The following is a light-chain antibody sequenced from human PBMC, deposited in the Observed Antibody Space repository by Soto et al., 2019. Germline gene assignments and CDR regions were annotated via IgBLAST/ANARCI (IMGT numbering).Light chain of an antibody. Sequence: EIVLTQSPATLSLSPGEGATLSCRASQSVGRKLVWYQQKAGQAPRPLIFDASTRATGIPARFSGSGSGTEFTLTISRLEPEDFAVYYCQQYDKWFSITFGQGTRRRL. CDR2: DAS. CDR1: QSVGRK. CDR3: QQYDKWFSIT. J-gene: IGKJ5*01. V-gene: IGKV3-15*01.